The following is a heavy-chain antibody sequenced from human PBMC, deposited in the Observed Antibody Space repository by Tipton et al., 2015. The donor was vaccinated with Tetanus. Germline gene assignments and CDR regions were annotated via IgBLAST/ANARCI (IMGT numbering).Heavy chain of an antibody. CDR1: GFNFKTLG. D-gene: IGHD3-10*01. CDR3: GVLVRGVLLTRVIEH. CDR2: ISGSGNTI. Sequence: SLRLSCAASGFNFKTLGINWVRQAPGKGLEWISYISGSGNTIYVADSVKGRMTTSRDNGKTSVYLQMHGLRVEDTAVYYCGVLVRGVLLTRVIEHWGQGTLVTVSS. V-gene: IGHV3-11*01. J-gene: IGHJ4*02.